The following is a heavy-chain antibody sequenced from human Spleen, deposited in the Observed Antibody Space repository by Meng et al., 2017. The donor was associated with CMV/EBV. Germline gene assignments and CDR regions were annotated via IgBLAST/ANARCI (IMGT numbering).Heavy chain of an antibody. Sequence: GGSLRLSCAASGFTFSSYGMHWVRQAPGKGLEWVAFIRYDGSNKYYADSVKGRFTISRDNSKNTLYLQINSLRADDTAVYYCAKGAVGATTSYYFDYWGQGTLVTVSS. CDR2: IRYDGSNK. CDR1: GFTFSSYG. CDR3: AKGAVGATTSYYFDY. J-gene: IGHJ4*02. V-gene: IGHV3-30*02. D-gene: IGHD1-26*01.